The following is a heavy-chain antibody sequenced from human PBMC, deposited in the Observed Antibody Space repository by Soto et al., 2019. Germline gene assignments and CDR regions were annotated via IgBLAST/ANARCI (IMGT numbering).Heavy chain of an antibody. CDR3: ANKRWDVYADNGSRYSHYGMDV. D-gene: IGHD2-15*01. J-gene: IGHJ6*02. CDR1: GFTFSSYA. V-gene: IGHV3-23*01. CDR2: ITGGGGNT. Sequence: GGSLRLSCVAPGFTFSSYAMSWVRQAPGKGLEWVSGITGGGGNTFYVDSVKGRFTISRDNAKNTLYLQMQSLRDEDTARYFCANKRWDVYADNGSRYSHYGMDVWGQGTTVTVSS.